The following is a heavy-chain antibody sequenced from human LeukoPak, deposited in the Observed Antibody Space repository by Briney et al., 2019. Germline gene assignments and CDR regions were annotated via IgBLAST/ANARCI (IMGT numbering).Heavy chain of an antibody. V-gene: IGHV3-21*03. J-gene: IGHJ4*02. CDR3: ARFYD. Sequence: PGGSLRLSCAASGFTFSTYSMNWVRQAPGKGLEWVASISSTSTYVYYADSVKGRFTISRDNTKNSLFLQMNSLTAEDTAVHYCARFYDWGQGTLVTVSS. D-gene: IGHD5/OR15-5a*01. CDR1: GFTFSTYS. CDR2: ISSTSTYV.